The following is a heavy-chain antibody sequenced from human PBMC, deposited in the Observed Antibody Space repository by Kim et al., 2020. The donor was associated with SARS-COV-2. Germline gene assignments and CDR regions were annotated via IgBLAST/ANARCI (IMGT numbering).Heavy chain of an antibody. D-gene: IGHD3-10*01. Sequence: GGSLRLSCVASGFTFNNYGMRWARQAPGKGLEWVSTISGAGTNTYYADSVKGRFTISRDNSKNTLFLQMNSLRAEDTAVYFCAKGGSGTYYYFDSWGQGTLVTVSS. CDR2: ISGAGTNT. CDR3: AKGGSGTYYYFDS. CDR1: GFTFNNYG. J-gene: IGHJ4*02. V-gene: IGHV3-23*01.